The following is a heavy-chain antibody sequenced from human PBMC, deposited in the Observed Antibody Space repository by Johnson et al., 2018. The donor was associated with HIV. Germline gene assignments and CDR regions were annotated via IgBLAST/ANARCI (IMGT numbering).Heavy chain of an antibody. Sequence: VQLVESGGGVVQPGGSLRLSCAASGFTFSSFGMHWVRQAPGKGLEYVSAISSNGGSTYYANSVKGRFTISRDNSKNTLYLQMGSLRTEDTAIYYCARSHTWNYVDAFDIWGQGTMVTVSS. V-gene: IGHV3-64*01. J-gene: IGHJ3*02. CDR3: ARSHTWNYVDAFDI. CDR1: GFTFSSFG. D-gene: IGHD1-20*01. CDR2: ISSNGGST.